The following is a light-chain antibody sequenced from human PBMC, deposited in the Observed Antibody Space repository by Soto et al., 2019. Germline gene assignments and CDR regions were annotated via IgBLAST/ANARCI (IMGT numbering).Light chain of an antibody. J-gene: IGKJ5*01. Sequence: EIVLTQSPVILSLSPGESATLSCRASQSVSTYLAWYQQKPGQAPRLLIYDASNRATGIPARFSGSGSGTDFTLTISSLEPEDFAVYYCQQRRNWQVTFGQGTRLEIK. CDR3: QQRRNWQVT. CDR2: DAS. V-gene: IGKV3-11*01. CDR1: QSVSTY.